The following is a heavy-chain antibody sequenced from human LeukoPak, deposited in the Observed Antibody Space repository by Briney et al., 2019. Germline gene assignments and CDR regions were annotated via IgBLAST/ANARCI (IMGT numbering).Heavy chain of an antibody. CDR3: ASLHLGYCSGGSCYPYDY. D-gene: IGHD2-15*01. CDR2: ISGSGGST. CDR1: GFTFSSYA. Sequence: PGGSLRLSCAASGFTFSSYAMSWVRQAPGKGLEWVSAISGSGGSTYYADSVKGRFTIPRDNSKNTLYLQMNSLRAEDTAVYYCASLHLGYCSGGSCYPYDYWGQGTLVTVSS. V-gene: IGHV3-23*01. J-gene: IGHJ4*02.